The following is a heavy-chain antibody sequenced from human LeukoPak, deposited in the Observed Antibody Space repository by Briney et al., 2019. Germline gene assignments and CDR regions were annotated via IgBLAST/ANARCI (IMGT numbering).Heavy chain of an antibody. D-gene: IGHD4-11*01. CDR3: AKGIVTTGGYFDY. J-gene: IGHJ4*02. CDR1: GFTFSNYA. Sequence: SGGSLRLSCAASGFTFSNYAMSWVRQAPGKGLEWVSAISASGGSTYYADSVKGRFTISRDNSKNTLYLQMNSLRAEDTALYYCAKGIVTTGGYFDYWGQGTLVTVSS. V-gene: IGHV3-23*01. CDR2: ISASGGST.